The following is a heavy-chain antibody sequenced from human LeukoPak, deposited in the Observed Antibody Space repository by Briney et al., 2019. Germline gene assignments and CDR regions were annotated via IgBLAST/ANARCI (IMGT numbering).Heavy chain of an antibody. Sequence: KLSGPTLVNPTQTLTLTCTFSGFSLSTSGVGVGWIRQPPGKALEWLALIYWDDDKRYSPSLKSRLTITKDTSKNQVVLIMTSVDPVDTATYFCAHSWADFTADSRYFDLWGRGTLVTVSS. D-gene: IGHD2-21*02. V-gene: IGHV2-5*02. CDR1: GFSLSTSGVG. J-gene: IGHJ2*01. CDR3: AHSWADFTADSRYFDL. CDR2: IYWDDDK.